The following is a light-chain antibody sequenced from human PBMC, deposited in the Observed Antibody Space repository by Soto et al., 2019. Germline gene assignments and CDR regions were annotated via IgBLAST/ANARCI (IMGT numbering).Light chain of an antibody. Sequence: QSVLTQPASVSGSPGQSITISCTGTSSDIGSYNRVSWYQQHPGKAPKLIIYEVTDRPSGVSNRFSGSKSGNTASLTLSGLQAECEAEEYCSPYTNIKTRACVFGTGTKVTVL. CDR3: SPYTNIKTRACV. J-gene: IGLJ1*01. CDR1: SSDIGSYNR. V-gene: IGLV2-14*01. CDR2: EVT.